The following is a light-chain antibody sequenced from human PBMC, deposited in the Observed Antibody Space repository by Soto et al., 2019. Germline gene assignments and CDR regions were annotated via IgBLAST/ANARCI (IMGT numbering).Light chain of an antibody. J-gene: IGLJ2*01. V-gene: IGLV2-14*03. CDR1: SSDVGGYNY. CDR3: SSDTSSRTPHVV. Sequence: QSVLTQPASVSGSPGQSITISCTGTSSDVGGYNYVSWYQHHPGKAPKLMIYDVSNRPSGVSNRFSGSKSGNTASLTISGLQAEDEADYYCSSDTSSRTPHVVFGGGTKVTVL. CDR2: DVS.